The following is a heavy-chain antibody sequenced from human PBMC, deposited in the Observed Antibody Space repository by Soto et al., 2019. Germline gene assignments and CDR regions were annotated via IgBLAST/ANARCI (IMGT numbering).Heavy chain of an antibody. Sequence: QVQLVQSGAEVKKPGASVKVSCKASGYTFTSYGISWVRQAPGQGLEWMGWISAYNGNTNYAQKLQGRVTMTTATSTSTAYMELRSLRSDDTAVYYCARVRRFLEWSMNYYYYYYMDVWGKGTTVTVSS. V-gene: IGHV1-18*01. D-gene: IGHD3-3*01. J-gene: IGHJ6*03. CDR2: ISAYNGNT. CDR1: GYTFTSYG. CDR3: ARVRRFLEWSMNYYYYYYMDV.